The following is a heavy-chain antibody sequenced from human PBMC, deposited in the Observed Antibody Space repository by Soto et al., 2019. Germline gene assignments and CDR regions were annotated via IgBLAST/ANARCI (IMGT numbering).Heavy chain of an antibody. CDR1: GVSISSYY. CDR3: ARDSELTGMSYWYFDL. CDR2: IYTSGST. Sequence: QVQLQESGPGLLKPSETLSLTCTVSGVSISSYYWSWIRQPAGKGLEWIGRIYTSGSTNYNPSLKSRVTMSVDTSKNQSSLKLSSVTAADTAVYYCARDSELTGMSYWYFDLWGRGTLDTVSS. V-gene: IGHV4-4*07. J-gene: IGHJ2*01. D-gene: IGHD7-27*01.